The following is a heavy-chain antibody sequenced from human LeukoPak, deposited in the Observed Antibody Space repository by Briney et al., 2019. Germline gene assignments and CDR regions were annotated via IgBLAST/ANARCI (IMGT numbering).Heavy chain of an antibody. Sequence: VGSLRLSCAASGFTFSSYAMSWVRQAPGKGLEWVSAISGSGGSTYYADSVKGRFTISRDNSKNTLYLQMNSLRAEDTAVYYCAKDFYDNSGSRYDYWGQGTLVTVSS. V-gene: IGHV3-23*01. D-gene: IGHD3-22*01. CDR3: AKDFYDNSGSRYDY. CDR1: GFTFSSYA. CDR2: ISGSGGST. J-gene: IGHJ4*02.